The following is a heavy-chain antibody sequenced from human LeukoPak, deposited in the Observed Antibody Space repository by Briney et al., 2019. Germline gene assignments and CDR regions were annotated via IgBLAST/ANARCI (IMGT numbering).Heavy chain of an antibody. J-gene: IGHJ4*02. Sequence: PSETLSLTCTVSGGSISGSPYWWGWIRQPPGKGLEWIGSTRYGDNTYYNPSLKSRVTMSLDTSKNQFSVKLTSVTAADTAVYYCARDWEWGQGTLVSVSS. CDR3: ARDWE. CDR1: GGSISGSPYW. V-gene: IGHV4-39*07. CDR2: TRYGDNT. D-gene: IGHD1-26*01.